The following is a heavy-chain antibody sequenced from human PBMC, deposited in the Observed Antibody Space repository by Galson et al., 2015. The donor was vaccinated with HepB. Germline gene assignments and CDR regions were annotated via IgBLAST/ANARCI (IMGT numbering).Heavy chain of an antibody. Sequence: PALVQPTQTLTLTCSFPGFSLTTTGVGVGWIRQSPGKALEWLALICWDDDKRYSPSLKTRLAITKDTSENQVVLSMTNMDPVDTATYYCAHLSVTPYYDYLWVNYRFHWFDPWGQGILVTVSS. CDR2: ICWDDDK. J-gene: IGHJ5*02. V-gene: IGHV2-5*02. D-gene: IGHD3-16*02. CDR1: GFSLTTTGVG. CDR3: AHLSVTPYYDYLWVNYRFHWFDP.